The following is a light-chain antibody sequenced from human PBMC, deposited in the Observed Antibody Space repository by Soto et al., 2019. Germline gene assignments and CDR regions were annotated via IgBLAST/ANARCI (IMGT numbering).Light chain of an antibody. V-gene: IGLV1-40*01. CDR3: QSYDSSLSDWV. J-gene: IGLJ3*02. CDR2: GNN. CDR1: SSNIGSGYD. Sequence: QSVLTQPPSASGAPGQRVTISCTGSSSNIGSGYDVHWYQQLPGTAPKLLIYGNNNRPSGVPDRFSGSKSGTSASLAITGLQADDEADYYCQSYDSSLSDWVFGGGTKLTVL.